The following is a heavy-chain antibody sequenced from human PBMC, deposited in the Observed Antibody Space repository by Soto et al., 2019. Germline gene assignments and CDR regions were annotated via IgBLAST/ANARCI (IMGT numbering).Heavy chain of an antibody. CDR1: GGSISSYY. V-gene: IGHV4-59*01. Sequence: QVQLQESGPGLVKPSETLSLTCTVSGGSISSYYWSWIRQPPGKGLEWIGYIYYSGSTNYNPSLKSRVTISVDTSKNQFSLKLSSVTAADTAVYYCARDAVVAATPNYYYYYMDVWGKGTTVTVSS. CDR3: ARDAVVAATPNYYYYYMDV. J-gene: IGHJ6*03. D-gene: IGHD2-15*01. CDR2: IYYSGST.